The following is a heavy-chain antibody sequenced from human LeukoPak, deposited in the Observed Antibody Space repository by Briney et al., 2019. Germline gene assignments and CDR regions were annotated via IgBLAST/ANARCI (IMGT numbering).Heavy chain of an antibody. J-gene: IGHJ4*02. CDR3: VKDLGRYRNNCFDY. Sequence: PGGSLRLSCAASGFTFSSYWMHWVRQAPGKGLVWVSRMNSDGSTTNYADSVKGRFTISRDDSKNTLYLQMNSLRAEDTAVYYCVKDLGRYRNNCFDYWGQGTLVTVSS. CDR2: MNSDGSTT. V-gene: IGHV3-74*01. CDR1: GFTFSSYW. D-gene: IGHD1-26*01.